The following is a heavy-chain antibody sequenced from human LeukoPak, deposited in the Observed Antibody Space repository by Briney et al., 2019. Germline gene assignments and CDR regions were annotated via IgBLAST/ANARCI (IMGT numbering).Heavy chain of an antibody. CDR3: ARVAYGDYVGPFDY. V-gene: IGHV1-3*03. J-gene: IGHJ4*02. CDR1: GYTFTTYA. D-gene: IGHD4-17*01. Sequence: GASVKVSCKASGYTFTTYAMHWVRQAPGQRLQWMGWINSGNGHTKYSQEFQGRVSITRDTSASTAYMELSSLRSEDMAVYYCARVAYGDYVGPFDYWGQGTLVTVSS. CDR2: INSGNGHT.